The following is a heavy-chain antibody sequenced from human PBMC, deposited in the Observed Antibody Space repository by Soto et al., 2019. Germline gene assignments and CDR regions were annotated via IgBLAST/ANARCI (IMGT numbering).Heavy chain of an antibody. CDR3: ARASRCPKGEEPQSWYGHFCHLANWFDP. CDR2: IIPILGIA. CDR1: GGTFSSYT. V-gene: IGHV1-69*02. J-gene: IGHJ5*02. D-gene: IGHD6-13*01. Sequence: GASVKVSCKASGGTFSSYTISWVRQAPGQGLEWMGRIIPILGIANYAQKFQGRVTITADKSTSTACMELSSLRSEDTAVYYCARASRCPKGEEPQSWYGHFCHLANWFDPWGQGTLVTVSS.